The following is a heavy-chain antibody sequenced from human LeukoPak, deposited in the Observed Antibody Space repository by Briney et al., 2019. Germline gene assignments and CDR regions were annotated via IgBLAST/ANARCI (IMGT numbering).Heavy chain of an antibody. Sequence: ASVKVSCQASGYTFTSYAMNWVRQAPGQGLEWVGWINTITGNTTYAHGFTGRSGPSIDTSVNTAYLHISSLQDEDTAAYDCARQIVGATSVYYWGQGTLVTVSS. V-gene: IGHV7-4-1*02. D-gene: IGHD1-26*01. J-gene: IGHJ4*02. CDR3: ARQIVGATSVYY. CDR1: GYTFTSYA. CDR2: INTITGNT.